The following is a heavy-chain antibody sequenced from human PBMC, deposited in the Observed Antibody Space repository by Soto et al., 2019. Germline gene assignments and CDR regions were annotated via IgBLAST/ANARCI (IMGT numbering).Heavy chain of an antibody. V-gene: IGHV4-59*01. CDR1: GASIRNFY. D-gene: IGHD6-19*01. CDR2: IYNGERT. Sequence: QVHLQESGPGLVKPSETMSLTCTASGASIRNFYWNWVRQFPGKGLEWIGHIYNGERTNYIPSLKSRGTISVDTSKNQFSLKLSSVTVADTAVYYCAQTPGWPGFDYCGQGTLGAVSS. J-gene: IGHJ4*02. CDR3: AQTPGWPGFDY.